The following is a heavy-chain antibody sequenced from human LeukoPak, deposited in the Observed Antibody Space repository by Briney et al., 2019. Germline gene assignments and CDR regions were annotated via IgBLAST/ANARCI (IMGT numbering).Heavy chain of an antibody. D-gene: IGHD2-8*01. CDR3: SRENGAFSPFGY. J-gene: IGHJ4*02. CDR1: GGSISNTNS. Sequence: SGTLAPTCGVSGGSISNTNSWSWVRQPPGQGLEWIGEISLTGLTHYNPSLESRVTVSLDKSKNQLSLNLTSVTAADTAVYYCSRENGAFSPFGYWGQRTLVTVLS. CDR2: ISLTGLT. V-gene: IGHV4-4*02.